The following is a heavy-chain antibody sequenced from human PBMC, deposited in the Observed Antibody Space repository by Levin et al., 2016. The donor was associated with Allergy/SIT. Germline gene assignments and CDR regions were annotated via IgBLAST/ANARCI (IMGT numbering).Heavy chain of an antibody. D-gene: IGHD4-17*01. Sequence: WIRQPPGKGLEWVSYISSSSSYTNYADSVKGRFTISRDNAKNSLYLQMNSLRAEDTAVYYCARDVGRQLDYGYGYFDYWGQGTLVTVSS. CDR2: ISSSSSYT. J-gene: IGHJ4*02. V-gene: IGHV3-11*06. CDR3: ARDVGRQLDYGYGYFDY.